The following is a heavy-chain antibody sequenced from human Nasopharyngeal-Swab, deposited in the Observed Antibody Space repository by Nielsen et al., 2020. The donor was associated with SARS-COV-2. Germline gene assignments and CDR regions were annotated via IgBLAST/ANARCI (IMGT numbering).Heavy chain of an antibody. V-gene: IGHV4-34*01. CDR2: INHSGST. Sequence: SEPLSLTCAVYGWSFSGYYWSWIRQPPGKGLEWIGEINHSGSTNYNPSLKSRVTISADTSKNQFSLKLSSVTAADTAVYYCARAPLIGEGWFDPWGQGTLVTVSS. CDR1: GWSFSGYY. D-gene: IGHD3-16*01. J-gene: IGHJ5*02. CDR3: ARAPLIGEGWFDP.